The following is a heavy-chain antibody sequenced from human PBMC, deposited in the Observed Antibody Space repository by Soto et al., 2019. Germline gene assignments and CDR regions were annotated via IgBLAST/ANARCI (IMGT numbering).Heavy chain of an antibody. J-gene: IGHJ4*02. CDR3: ARETSVYGRGYFDY. Sequence: EVQLVESGGGLVQPWGSLRLSCAAAGFTFSSYSMNWVRQARGKGLEWVSYINSSSRTIYYEDSVKVRFTNSRDNAKNSLYLQMNTLTDENTALYYCARETSVYGRGYFDYWGRGALVTVSS. CDR2: INSSSRTI. D-gene: IGHD3-10*02. CDR1: GFTFSSYS. V-gene: IGHV3-48*02.